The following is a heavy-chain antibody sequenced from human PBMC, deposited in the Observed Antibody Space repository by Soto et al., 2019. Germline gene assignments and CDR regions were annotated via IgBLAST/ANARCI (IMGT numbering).Heavy chain of an antibody. J-gene: IGHJ6*02. CDR1: GFTFSSYR. V-gene: IGHV3-30-3*01. D-gene: IGHD3-10*01. Sequence: GGSLRLSCAASGFTFSSYRMHWVRQAPGKGLEWVAIISYDGSSKYYADSVTGRFTISRDNSKNTLYLQMNSLRVEDTAVYYCVRAVLKPMEYYYYFGIDVWAQRTTVTGSS. CDR3: VRAVLKPMEYYYYFGIDV. CDR2: ISYDGSSK.